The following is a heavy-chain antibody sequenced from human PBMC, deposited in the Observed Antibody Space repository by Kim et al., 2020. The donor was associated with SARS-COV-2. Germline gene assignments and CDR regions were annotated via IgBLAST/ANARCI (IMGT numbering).Heavy chain of an antibody. J-gene: IGHJ4*02. CDR2: INHSGST. CDR1: GGSFSGYY. Sequence: SETLSLTCAVYGGSFSGYYWSWIRQPPGKGLEWIGEINHSGSTNYNPSLKSRVTISVDTSKNQFSLKLSSVTAADTAVYYCAGWGSSSRFDYWGQGTLVTVSS. CDR3: AGWGSSSRFDY. V-gene: IGHV4-34*01. D-gene: IGHD2-2*01.